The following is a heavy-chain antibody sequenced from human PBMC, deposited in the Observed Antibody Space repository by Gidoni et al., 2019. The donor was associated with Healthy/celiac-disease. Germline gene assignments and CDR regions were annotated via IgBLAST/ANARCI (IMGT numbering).Heavy chain of an antibody. V-gene: IGHV1-8*01. Sequence: QVQLVQSGAEVKKPGASVKVSCKASGYTFTSDDINWVRQATGQGLEWMGWMNPNSGNTGYAQKFQGRVTMTRNTSISTAYLELSSLRSEDTAVYYCARKAEWLRSVMFDPWGQGTLVTVSS. CDR1: GYTFTSDD. D-gene: IGHD5-12*01. CDR2: MNPNSGNT. J-gene: IGHJ5*02. CDR3: ARKAEWLRSVMFDP.